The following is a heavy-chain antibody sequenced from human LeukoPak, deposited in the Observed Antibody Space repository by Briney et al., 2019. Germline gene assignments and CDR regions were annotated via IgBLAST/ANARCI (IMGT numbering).Heavy chain of an antibody. D-gene: IGHD4-17*01. J-gene: IGHJ4*02. CDR2: IIPILGIA. CDR1: GGTFSSYA. V-gene: IGHV1-69*04. CDR3: ARDSPDYGDYGFDY. Sequence: GASVKVSCKASGGTFSSYAISWVRQAPGQGLEWMGRIIPILGIANYAQKFQGRVTITADKSTSTAYMELSSLRSEDTAVYYCARDSPDYGDYGFDYWGQGTLVTVSS.